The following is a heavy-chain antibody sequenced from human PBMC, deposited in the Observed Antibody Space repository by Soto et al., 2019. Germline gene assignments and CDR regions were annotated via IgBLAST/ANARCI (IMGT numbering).Heavy chain of an antibody. Sequence: GGSLILSCAASGFTFSKYWMHWARQAPGKGLVWVSHINSDGSTTTYADSVKGRFTISRDNAKNTLYLQMNSLRAEDTAVYYCARDYNYGAGSYYGYFDYWGQGTLVTVSS. D-gene: IGHD3-10*01. CDR3: ARDYNYGAGSYYGYFDY. V-gene: IGHV3-74*01. J-gene: IGHJ4*02. CDR2: INSDGSTT. CDR1: GFTFSKYW.